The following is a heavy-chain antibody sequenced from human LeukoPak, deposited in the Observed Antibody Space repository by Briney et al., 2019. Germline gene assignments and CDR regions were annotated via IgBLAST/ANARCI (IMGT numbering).Heavy chain of an antibody. Sequence: GASVKVSCKASGGTFSSYAISWVRQAPGQGLGWMGGIIPIFGTANYAQKFQGRITITADKSTSTAYMELSSLRSEDTAVYYCASPIAAAGTLFDYWGQGTLVTVSS. CDR2: IIPIFGTA. CDR1: GGTFSSYA. CDR3: ASPIAAAGTLFDY. V-gene: IGHV1-69*06. D-gene: IGHD6-13*01. J-gene: IGHJ4*02.